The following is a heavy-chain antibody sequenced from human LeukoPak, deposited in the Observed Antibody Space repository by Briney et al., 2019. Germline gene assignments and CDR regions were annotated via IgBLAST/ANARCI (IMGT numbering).Heavy chain of an antibody. D-gene: IGHD3-22*01. J-gene: IGHJ5*02. CDR2: IYYTGST. V-gene: IGHV4-39*07. Sequence: PSETLSLTCTVSGGSISTNTYYWGWVRQPPGKGLEWIGSIYYTGSTYYNPSLKSRVTISLDTSKNRFSLKLTSVTAADTAVYYCARDGRLDYDSSGFDPWGQGTLVTVSS. CDR3: ARDGRLDYDSSGFDP. CDR1: GGSISTNTYY.